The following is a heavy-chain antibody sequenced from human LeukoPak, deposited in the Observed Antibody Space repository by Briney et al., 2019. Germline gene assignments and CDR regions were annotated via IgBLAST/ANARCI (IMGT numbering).Heavy chain of an antibody. CDR2: IYYSGST. D-gene: IGHD3-22*01. CDR1: GGSISSSSYY. J-gene: IGHJ4*02. Sequence: SETLSLTCTVSGGSISSSSYYWGWIRQPPGKGLEWIGSIYYSGSTYYNPSLKSRVTISVDTSKNQFSLKLSSVTAADTAVYYCASQTDYYDSSGYKNQLDYWGQGTLVTVSS. V-gene: IGHV4-39*07. CDR3: ASQTDYYDSSGYKNQLDY.